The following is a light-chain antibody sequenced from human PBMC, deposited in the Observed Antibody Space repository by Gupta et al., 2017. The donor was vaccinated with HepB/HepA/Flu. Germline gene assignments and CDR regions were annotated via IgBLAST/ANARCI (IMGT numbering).Light chain of an antibody. CDR2: AAS. Sequence: DIQLTQSPSFLSASVGDRVTITCRASQGISSYLAWYQQKPGKAPKLLTYAASTLQSGVPSRFSGSGSGTEFTLTISSLQPEDFATYYCQQLNSYPRTFGQGTKVEIK. J-gene: IGKJ1*01. V-gene: IGKV1-9*01. CDR3: QQLNSYPRT. CDR1: QGISSY.